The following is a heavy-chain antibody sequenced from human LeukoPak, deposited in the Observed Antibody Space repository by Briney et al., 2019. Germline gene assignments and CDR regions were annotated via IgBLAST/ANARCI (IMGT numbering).Heavy chain of an antibody. CDR3: ASGSLGDGYGVGDYYQYMDV. V-gene: IGHV1-69*05. J-gene: IGHJ6*03. CDR2: IIPIFGTA. CDR1: GGTFSSYA. Sequence: VASVKVSCKASGGTFSSYAISWVRQAPGQGLEWMGGIIPIFGTANYAQEFQGRVTFTTDESASTAYMEVSSLRSEDTAVYYCASGSLGDGYGVGDYYQYMDVWGKGTTVTVSS. D-gene: IGHD5-24*01.